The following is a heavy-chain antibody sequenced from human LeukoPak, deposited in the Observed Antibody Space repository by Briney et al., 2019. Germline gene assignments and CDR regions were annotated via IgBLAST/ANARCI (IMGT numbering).Heavy chain of an antibody. V-gene: IGHV3-33*01. CDR3: ARAVWPYDY. CDR2: IWHDGSIK. CDR1: GFIFSTYG. Sequence: GRSLSLSRAASGFIFSTYGIHWVRQAPGKGLEWVAVIWHDGSIKYYADSGKDRFTISRDNSKNTLYLQMNSLRAEDTGVYYCARAVWPYDYWGQGTLVTVSS. J-gene: IGHJ4*02.